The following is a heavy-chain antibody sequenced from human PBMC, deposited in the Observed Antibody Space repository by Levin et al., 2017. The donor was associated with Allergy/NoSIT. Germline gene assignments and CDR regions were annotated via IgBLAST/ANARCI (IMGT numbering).Heavy chain of an antibody. V-gene: IGHV3-30-3*01. Sequence: GESLKISCAASGFTFSDFAFHWVRQAPGKGLDWVAAVSYDGINKYYADSVKGRFTISRDDSKNTLYLQMNSLRPEDTAVYYCTRSRHGTAEEGDYWGQGTLVTVSS. CDR3: TRSRHGTAEEGDY. J-gene: IGHJ4*02. CDR1: GFTFSDFA. CDR2: VSYDGINK. D-gene: IGHD5-24*01.